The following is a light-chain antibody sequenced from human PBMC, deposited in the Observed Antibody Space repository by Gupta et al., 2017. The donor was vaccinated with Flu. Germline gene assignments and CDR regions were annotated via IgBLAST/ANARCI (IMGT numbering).Light chain of an antibody. CDR2: KDR. CDR3: QSADSGGTWV. CDR1: ELSKEY. J-gene: IGLJ3*02. V-gene: IGLV3-25*02. Sequence: SSELTQPPSVSVSPGQTARISCSGNELSKEYTFWYQQRPGQAPLLLIYKDRRRTAGIPGRFSGSSSGTTATFTISVDEAEEEADYYCQSADSGGTWVFGGGTRLAVL.